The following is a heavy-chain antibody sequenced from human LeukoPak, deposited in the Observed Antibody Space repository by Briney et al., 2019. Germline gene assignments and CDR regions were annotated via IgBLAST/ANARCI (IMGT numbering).Heavy chain of an antibody. D-gene: IGHD2-21*02. CDR3: ARDYFTANDY. V-gene: IGHV1-2*02. J-gene: IGHJ4*02. CDR2: INANSGGT. CDR1: GYTFTSYD. Sequence: GASVKVSCKASGYTFTSYDIHWVRQAPGQGLEGMGGINANSGGTNYAQKVQGRVTMTRDPSISTAYMELSRRRSDDTAVYYCARDYFTANDYWGQGTLVTVSS.